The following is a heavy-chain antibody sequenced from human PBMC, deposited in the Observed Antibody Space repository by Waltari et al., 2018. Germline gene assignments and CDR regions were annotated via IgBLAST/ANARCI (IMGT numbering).Heavy chain of an antibody. CDR2: IYYSGST. CDR1: GGSISSYY. D-gene: IGHD3-22*01. Sequence: QVQLQESGPGLVKPSETLSLTCTVSGGSISSYYWSWIRQPPGKGLEWIGYIYYSGSTNYNPSLKSRVTISVDTAKNQFSLKLSSVTAADTAVYYCARVNTMIEDYYYGMDVWGQGTTVTVSS. CDR3: ARVNTMIEDYYYGMDV. V-gene: IGHV4-59*01. J-gene: IGHJ6*02.